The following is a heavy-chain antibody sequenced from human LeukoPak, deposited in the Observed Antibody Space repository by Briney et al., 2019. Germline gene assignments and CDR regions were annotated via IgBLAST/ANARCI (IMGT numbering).Heavy chain of an antibody. Sequence: SETLSLTCTVSGGSISSYYWSWIRQPAGKGLEWIGRIYTSGSTNYNPSLKSRVTMSVDTSKNQFSLKLSSVTPEDTAVYYCARGGLVRGSIDSLIAFDFWGQGTVVTVSS. J-gene: IGHJ3*01. CDR1: GGSISSYY. CDR3: ARGGLVRGSIDSLIAFDF. V-gene: IGHV4-4*07. D-gene: IGHD3-10*01. CDR2: IYTSGST.